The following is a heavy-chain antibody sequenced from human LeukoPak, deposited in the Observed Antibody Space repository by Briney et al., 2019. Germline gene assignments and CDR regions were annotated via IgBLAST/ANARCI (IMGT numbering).Heavy chain of an antibody. J-gene: IGHJ4*02. V-gene: IGHV3-7*03. CDR2: IKQDGSEK. Sequence: GGSLRLSCAASGFTSSSYWMSWVRQAPGKGLEWVANIKQDGSEKYYVDSVKGRFTISRDNAKNSLYLQMNSLRAEDTAVYYCARYPRARQDIVVVPAAMPFDYWGQGTLVTVSS. CDR3: ARYPRARQDIVVVPAAMPFDY. CDR1: GFTSSSYW. D-gene: IGHD2-2*01.